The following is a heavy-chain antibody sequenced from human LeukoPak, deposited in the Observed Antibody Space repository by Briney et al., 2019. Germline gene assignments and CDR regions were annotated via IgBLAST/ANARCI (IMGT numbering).Heavy chain of an antibody. V-gene: IGHV1-18*01. CDR3: ARMADNYSWFDP. CDR2: ISAYNGNT. CDR1: GGTFSSYA. Sequence: ASVKVSCKASGGTFSSYAISWVRQAPGQGLEWMGWISAYNGNTNYAQKLQGRVTMTTDTSTSTAYMELRSLRSDDTAVYYCARMADNYSWFDPWGQGTLVTVSS. J-gene: IGHJ5*02. D-gene: IGHD2-15*01.